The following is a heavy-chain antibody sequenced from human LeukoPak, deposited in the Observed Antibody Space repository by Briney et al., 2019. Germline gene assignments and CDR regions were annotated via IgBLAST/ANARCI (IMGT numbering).Heavy chain of an antibody. Sequence: PSETLSLTCNVSGASIRSGRNYWGWIRQSPGKGLEWIGSIYYSGSSSYTPSLQSRVSISVDTSKHHISLKVFSLTAADTALYSCARHVSGSAMMHYFDYWGQGTLVTVSS. J-gene: IGHJ4*02. CDR2: IYYSGSS. CDR1: GASIRSGRNY. CDR3: ARHVSGSAMMHYFDY. D-gene: IGHD5-18*01. V-gene: IGHV4-39*01.